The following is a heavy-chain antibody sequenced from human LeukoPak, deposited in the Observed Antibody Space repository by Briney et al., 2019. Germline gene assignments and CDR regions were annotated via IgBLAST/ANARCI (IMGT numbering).Heavy chain of an antibody. CDR3: ARARKSGGITMIRGVKDRGWFDP. Sequence: PGGSLRFSCAASGFTFSNYGMHWVRQAPGKGVEWVAFIRYDGSNKSYADSVKGRFTISRDNSKNTLYLQMNSLRAEDTAVYYCARARKSGGITMIRGVKDRGWFDPWGQGTPVTVSS. J-gene: IGHJ5*02. CDR2: IRYDGSNK. D-gene: IGHD3-10*01. CDR1: GFTFSNYG. V-gene: IGHV3-30*02.